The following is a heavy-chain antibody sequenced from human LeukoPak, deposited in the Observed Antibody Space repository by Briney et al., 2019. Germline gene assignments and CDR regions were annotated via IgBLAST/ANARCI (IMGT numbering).Heavy chain of an antibody. D-gene: IGHD3-10*01. V-gene: IGHV1-2*02. CDR2: INPNSGGT. Sequence: ASVKVSCKASGGTFSSYAISWVRQAPGQGLEWMGWINPNSGGTNYAQKFQGRVTMTRDTSISTAYMELSRLRSDDTAVYYCATPGGFGGSNYYGMDVWGQGTTVTVSS. CDR1: GGTFSSYA. CDR3: ATPGGFGGSNYYGMDV. J-gene: IGHJ6*02.